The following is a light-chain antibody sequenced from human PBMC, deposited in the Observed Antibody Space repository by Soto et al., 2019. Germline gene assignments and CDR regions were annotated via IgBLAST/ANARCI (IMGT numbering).Light chain of an antibody. Sequence: DIQMTQSPSSLSASVGDRITITCQASQDISNYLNWYQQMPAKAPKLLIYDASNLETGVPSRFSGSGSGTDFTFTISNLQPEDIATYYCQQYDNLPITFGQGTRLE. CDR2: DAS. V-gene: IGKV1-33*01. CDR1: QDISNY. J-gene: IGKJ5*01. CDR3: QQYDNLPIT.